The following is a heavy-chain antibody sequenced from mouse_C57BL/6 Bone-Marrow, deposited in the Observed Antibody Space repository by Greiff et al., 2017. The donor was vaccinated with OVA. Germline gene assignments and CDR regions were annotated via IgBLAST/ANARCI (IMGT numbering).Heavy chain of an antibody. V-gene: IGHV5-17*01. Sequence: EVKVVESGGGLVKPGGSLKLSCAASGFTFSDYGMHWVRQAPEKGLEWVAYISSGSSTIYYADTVKGRFTISRDNAKNTLFLQMTSLRSEDTAMYYCARLTTVVAKGFAYWGQGTLVTVSA. CDR1: GFTFSDYG. D-gene: IGHD1-1*01. J-gene: IGHJ3*01. CDR2: ISSGSSTI. CDR3: ARLTTVVAKGFAY.